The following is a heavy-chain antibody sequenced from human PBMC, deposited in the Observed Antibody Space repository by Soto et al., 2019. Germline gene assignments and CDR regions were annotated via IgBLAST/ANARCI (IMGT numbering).Heavy chain of an antibody. CDR1: GFTVSSNY. CDR3: AIVVRVRGFAFDI. D-gene: IGHD3-3*01. V-gene: IGHV3-66*01. J-gene: IGHJ3*02. Sequence: PGGSLRLSCAVSGFTVSSNYMNWVRQAPGKGLEWVSFIYSGGNTYYADSVKGRFTISRDNSKNMLYLQMNSLRVEDTAVYYCAIVVRVRGFAFDIWCQGTTVTVS. CDR2: IYSGGNT.